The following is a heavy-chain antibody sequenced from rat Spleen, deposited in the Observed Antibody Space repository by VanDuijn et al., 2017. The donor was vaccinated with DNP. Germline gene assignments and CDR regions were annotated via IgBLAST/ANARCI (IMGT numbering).Heavy chain of an antibody. D-gene: IGHD1-12*02. CDR2: ITYSGSA. J-gene: IGHJ4*01. Sequence: EVQLQESGPGLVKPSQSLSLTCSVTGYSITGNYWGWIRKFPGKKMEWIGHITYSGSATYNPSLKSRISITRDISKDQFFLQLNSVTAEDTATYYCARGGGYYYNYAMDAWGQGTSVTVSS. V-gene: IGHV3-1*01. CDR3: ARGGGYYYNYAMDA. CDR1: GYSITGNY.